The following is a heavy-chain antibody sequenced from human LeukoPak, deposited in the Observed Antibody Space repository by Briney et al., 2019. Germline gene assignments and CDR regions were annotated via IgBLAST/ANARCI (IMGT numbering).Heavy chain of an antibody. Sequence: PGGSLRLSCAASGFTFSDYYMSWIRQAPGKGLEWVPYISSSGSTIYYAGSVKGRFTISRDNAKNSLYLQMNSLRAEDTAVYYCARDEGADFWSGYSYYYYGMDVWGQGTTVTVSS. V-gene: IGHV3-11*01. CDR3: ARDEGADFWSGYSYYYYGMDV. J-gene: IGHJ6*02. CDR1: GFTFSDYY. CDR2: ISSSGSTI. D-gene: IGHD3-3*01.